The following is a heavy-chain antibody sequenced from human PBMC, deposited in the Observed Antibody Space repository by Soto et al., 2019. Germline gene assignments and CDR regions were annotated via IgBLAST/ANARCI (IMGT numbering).Heavy chain of an antibody. CDR2: TYATWKT. D-gene: IGHD3-10*01. V-gene: IGHV4-30-2*06. Sequence: QVQLQESGSGLVKPSQTLSVTCAVSGGSMSSGGHSWIWIRQSPGKVLEWIGCTYATWKTYYNQSLKSGVTISVDTTKNQFSLNVTSVSAADTAVYNGARAPPGPSPRWDVWGQGTTVTVSS. J-gene: IGHJ6*02. CDR1: GGSMSSGGHS. CDR3: ARAPPGPSPRWDV.